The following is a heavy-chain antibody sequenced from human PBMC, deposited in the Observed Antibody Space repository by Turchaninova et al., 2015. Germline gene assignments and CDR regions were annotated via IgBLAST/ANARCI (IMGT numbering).Heavy chain of an antibody. D-gene: IGHD3-3*01. V-gene: IGHV4-34*01. J-gene: IGHJ4*02. CDR1: GGSFSGCY. CDR3: ARGRGGLFTALPDY. CDR2: INHSEST. Sequence: VQLQQWGAGWLKPSATLSLTCAVYGGSFSGCYWSWIRQPPGKGLEWIGEINHSESTNYNPSLQSRVTISVDTSKNQFSLKLTSVTAADTAVYYCARGRGGLFTALPDYWGQGTLVTVSS.